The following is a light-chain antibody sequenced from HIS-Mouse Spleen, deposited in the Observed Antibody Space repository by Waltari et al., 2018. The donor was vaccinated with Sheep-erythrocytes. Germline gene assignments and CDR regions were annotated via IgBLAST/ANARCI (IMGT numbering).Light chain of an antibody. CDR1: SSDVGSYNL. J-gene: IGLJ2*01. CDR3: CSYAGSSTFHVV. Sequence: QSALTQPASVSGSPGQSLTISCTGTSSDVGSYNLFSWSQQPPGKAPNPMIYEGSKRPSGVSNRFSGSKSGNTASLTISGLQAEDEADYYCCSYAGSSTFHVVFGGGTKLTVL. CDR2: EGS. V-gene: IGLV2-23*03.